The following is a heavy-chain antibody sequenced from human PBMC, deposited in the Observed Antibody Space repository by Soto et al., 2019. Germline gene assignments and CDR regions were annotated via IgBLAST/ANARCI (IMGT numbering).Heavy chain of an antibody. CDR2: INHSGST. Sequence: QVQLQQWGAGLLKPSETLSLTCAVSGGSFSGYYWSWIRQPPGKGLEWIGEINHSGSTNYNPSLKSRVTISVDTSKNQFSLKLSSVTAADTAVYYCATLAVAGLDYWGQGTLVTVSS. V-gene: IGHV4-34*01. D-gene: IGHD6-19*01. J-gene: IGHJ4*02. CDR3: ATLAVAGLDY. CDR1: GGSFSGYY.